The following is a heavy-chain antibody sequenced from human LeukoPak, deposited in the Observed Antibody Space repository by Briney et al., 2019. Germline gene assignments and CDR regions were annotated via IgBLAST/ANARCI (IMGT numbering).Heavy chain of an antibody. CDR3: ARRYCSSTSCLIDY. CDR1: GFTFSNAW. J-gene: IGHJ4*02. D-gene: IGHD2-2*01. Sequence: GGSLRLSCAASGFTFSNAWMSWVRQAPGKGLEWVSYISSSGTTIYYADSVKGRFTISRDNAKNSLYLQMNSLRAEDTAVYYCARRYCSSTSCLIDYWGQGTLVTVSS. V-gene: IGHV3-11*04. CDR2: ISSSGTTI.